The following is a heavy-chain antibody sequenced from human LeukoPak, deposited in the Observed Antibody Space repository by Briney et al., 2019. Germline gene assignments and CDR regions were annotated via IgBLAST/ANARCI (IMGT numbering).Heavy chain of an antibody. CDR2: ISTYTGDT. V-gene: IGHV1-18*01. J-gene: IGHJ1*01. CDR3: ARGYHFDTSGYPVSEYFQH. Sequence: GASVKVSCRASGYSFTTYGINWVRQAPGQGLEWMGWISTYTGDTKYVQKLQGRVSMTTDTSTSTAHMELRSLRSDDTAVYYCARGYHFDTSGYPVSEYFQHWGQGTLVTLSS. CDR1: GYSFTTYG. D-gene: IGHD3-22*01.